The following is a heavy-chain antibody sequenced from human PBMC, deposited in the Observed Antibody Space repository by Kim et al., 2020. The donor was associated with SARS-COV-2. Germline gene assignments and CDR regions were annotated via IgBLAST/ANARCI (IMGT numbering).Heavy chain of an antibody. CDR3: ARFDAYGGNSDYYYGMDV. CDR2: IYPGDSDT. V-gene: IGHV5-51*01. J-gene: IGHJ6*02. Sequence: GESLKISCKGSGYSFTSYWIGWVRQMPGKGLEWMGIIYPGDSDTRYSPSFQGQVTISADKSISTAYLQWSSLKASDTAMYYCARFDAYGGNSDYYYGMDVWGQGTTVTVSS. CDR1: GYSFTSYW. D-gene: IGHD2-21*02.